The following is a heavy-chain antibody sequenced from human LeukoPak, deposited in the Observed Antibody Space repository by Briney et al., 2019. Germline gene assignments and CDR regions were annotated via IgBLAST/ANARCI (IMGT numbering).Heavy chain of an antibody. V-gene: IGHV3-48*03. CDR2: ISSSGSTI. CDR3: ARAQYGSGSYSTFDY. D-gene: IGHD3-10*01. CDR1: GFTFSSYE. J-gene: IGHJ4*02. Sequence: PGGSLRLSCAASGFTFSSYEMNWVRQAPGKGLEGVSYISSSGSTIYYADSVKGRFTISRDNAKNSLYLQMNSLRAEDTAVYYCARAQYGSGSYSTFDYWGQGTLVTVSS.